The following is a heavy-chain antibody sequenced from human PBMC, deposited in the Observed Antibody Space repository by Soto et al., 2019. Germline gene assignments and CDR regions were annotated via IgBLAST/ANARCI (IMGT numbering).Heavy chain of an antibody. Sequence: GESLKISCKGSGYSFTSYWISWVRQMPGKGLEWMGRIDPSDSYTNYSPSFQGHVTISVDTSKNQFSLKLSSVTAADTAVYYCAQTTVSYYYYGMDVWGQGTTVTVSS. CDR2: IDPSDSYT. D-gene: IGHD4-4*01. CDR1: GYSFTSYW. J-gene: IGHJ6*02. V-gene: IGHV5-10-1*01. CDR3: AQTTVSYYYYGMDV.